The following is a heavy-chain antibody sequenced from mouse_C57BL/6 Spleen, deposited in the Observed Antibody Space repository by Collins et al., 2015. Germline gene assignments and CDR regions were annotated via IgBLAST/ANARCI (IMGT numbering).Heavy chain of an antibody. Sequence: EVQLVESGGGLVKPGGSLKLSCAASGFAFSSYDMSWVRQTPEKRLEWVAYISSGGGSTYYPDTVKGRFTISRDNAKNTLYLQMSSLKSEDTAMYYCARLGFYAMDYWGQGTSVTVSS. D-gene: IGHD4-1*01. CDR3: ARLGFYAMDY. CDR2: ISSGGGST. CDR1: GFAFSSYD. V-gene: IGHV5-12-1*01. J-gene: IGHJ4*01.